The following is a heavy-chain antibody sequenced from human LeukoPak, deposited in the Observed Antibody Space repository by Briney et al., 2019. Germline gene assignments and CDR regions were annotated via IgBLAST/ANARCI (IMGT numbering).Heavy chain of an antibody. J-gene: IGHJ6*02. CDR2: ISYSGSA. V-gene: IGHV4-30-4*02. D-gene: IGHD3-3*01. CDR1: IDSISNDYYY. CDR3: ARVGYYDFWSGGPMDV. Sequence: PSETLSLTCAVSIDSISNDYYYWSWIRQHPGEGLEWVGHISYSGSASYNPSLKSRVTISVDTSKNQFSLKLSSVTAADTAVYYCARVGYYDFWSGGPMDVWGQGTTVTVSS.